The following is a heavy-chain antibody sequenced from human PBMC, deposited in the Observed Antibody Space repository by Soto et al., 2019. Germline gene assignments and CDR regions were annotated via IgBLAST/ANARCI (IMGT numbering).Heavy chain of an antibody. Sequence: SVKVSFKASGGTFSSYAISWVRQAPGQGLEWMGGIIPIFGTANYAQKFQGRVTITADESTRTAYMELSSLRSEDTAVYYCARVPSPLTMVRGVNPGSYFDYWGQGSLVPVSA. J-gene: IGHJ4*02. CDR3: ARVPSPLTMVRGVNPGSYFDY. V-gene: IGHV1-69*13. CDR1: GGTFSSYA. CDR2: IIPIFGTA. D-gene: IGHD3-10*01.